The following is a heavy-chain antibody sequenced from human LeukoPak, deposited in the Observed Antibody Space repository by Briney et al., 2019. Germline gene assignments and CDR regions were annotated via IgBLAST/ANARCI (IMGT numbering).Heavy chain of an antibody. CDR3: ARGTWLNKLFDY. CDR2: IFYSGST. Sequence: SETLSLTCTVSSGSISTSNYYWGWVRQPPGKALEWIGNIFYSGSTYYSPSLKSRVTISLDTSRNQFSLKLSSVTAADTAVYYCARGTWLNKLFDYWGQGTLVTVSS. J-gene: IGHJ4*02. CDR1: SGSISTSNYY. D-gene: IGHD2/OR15-2a*01. V-gene: IGHV4-39*07.